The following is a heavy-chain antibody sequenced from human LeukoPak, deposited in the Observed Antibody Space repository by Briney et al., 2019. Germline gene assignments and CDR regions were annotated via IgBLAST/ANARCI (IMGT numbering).Heavy chain of an antibody. CDR1: GYSISSGYY. CDR3: ARSSEGRYYYDSSGFSYYYYYMDV. Sequence: SETLSLTCTVSGYSISSGYYWSWIRQPPGKGLEWIGYIYYSGSTYYNPSLRSRVTISVDTSKKQFSLKLSSVTAADTAVYYCARSSEGRYYYDSSGFSYYYYYMDVWGKGTTVTISS. J-gene: IGHJ6*03. CDR2: IYYSGST. V-gene: IGHV4-61*01. D-gene: IGHD3-22*01.